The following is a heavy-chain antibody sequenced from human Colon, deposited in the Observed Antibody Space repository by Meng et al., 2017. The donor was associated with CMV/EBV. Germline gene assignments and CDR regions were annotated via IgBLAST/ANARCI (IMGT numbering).Heavy chain of an antibody. V-gene: IGHV1-2*02. CDR2: INPNSGGT. CDR3: ARARYNWNFGWFDP. CDR1: GYSFTDYY. Sequence: ASVTVSCKASGYSFTDYYIHWVRQAPGQGLEWMGWINPNSGGTNYAPKVQSRVTMTRDTSISTAYLELISLKSDDTAIYYCARARYNWNFGWFDPWGQGTLVTVSS. D-gene: IGHD1-7*01. J-gene: IGHJ5*02.